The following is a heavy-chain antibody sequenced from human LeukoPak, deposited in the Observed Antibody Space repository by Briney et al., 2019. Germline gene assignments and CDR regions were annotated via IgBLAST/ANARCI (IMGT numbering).Heavy chain of an antibody. CDR3: ARGGPNRSGWTLDY. CDR1: GYTSTEYA. Sequence: ASVKVSCKASGYTSTEYAMHWVRLAPGHGLEWMGWINADSGNTESSQRFQGRLSITWDTSATTAYMELSSLTSEDTAVYYCARGGPNRSGWTLDYWGPGTLVTVSS. CDR2: INADSGNT. V-gene: IGHV1-3*01. J-gene: IGHJ4*02. D-gene: IGHD6-19*01.